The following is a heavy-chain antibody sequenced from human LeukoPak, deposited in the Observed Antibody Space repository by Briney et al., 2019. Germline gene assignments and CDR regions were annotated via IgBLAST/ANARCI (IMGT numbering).Heavy chain of an antibody. Sequence: SETLSLTCTVSGGSISSYYWSWIRQPPGKGLEWIGYIYYSGSTNYNPSLKSRVTISVDTSKNQLSLKLSSVTAADTDVYYCARRKISAADNYYFDYWGQGTLVTVSS. CDR3: ARRKISAADNYYFDY. V-gene: IGHV4-59*01. CDR2: IYYSGST. CDR1: GGSISSYY. D-gene: IGHD2-2*01. J-gene: IGHJ4*02.